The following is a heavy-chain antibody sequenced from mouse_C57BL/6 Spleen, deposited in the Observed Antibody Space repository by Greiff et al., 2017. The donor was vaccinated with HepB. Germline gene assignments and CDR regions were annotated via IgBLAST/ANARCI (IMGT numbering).Heavy chain of an antibody. D-gene: IGHD2-1*01. J-gene: IGHJ2*01. CDR3: ARDFYSLYYFDY. V-gene: IGHV5-4*01. CDR1: GFTFSSYA. Sequence: EVNVVESGGGLVTPGGSLKLSCAASGFTFSSYAMSWVRQTPEKRLEWVATISDGGSYTYYPANVKGRFTICRDNAKNNLFLKMSNLKSEDTAMYYCARDFYSLYYFDYWGQGTTLTVSS. CDR2: ISDGGSYT.